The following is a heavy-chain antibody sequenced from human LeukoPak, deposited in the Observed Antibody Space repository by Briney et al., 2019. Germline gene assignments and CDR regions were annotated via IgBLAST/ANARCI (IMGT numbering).Heavy chain of an antibody. D-gene: IGHD2-15*01. CDR2: IYHSGST. V-gene: IGHV4-30-2*01. CDR3: ARINTCYLHSGC. Sequence: SETLSLTCAVSGVSISSGGYSWSWLRQPPGKGLEWIGYIYHSGSTYYNLSLKSRVTISVDRSKNQFSLKLSSVTAADTAVYYWARINTCYLHSGCWGQGTLVTVSS. J-gene: IGHJ4*02. CDR1: GVSISSGGYS.